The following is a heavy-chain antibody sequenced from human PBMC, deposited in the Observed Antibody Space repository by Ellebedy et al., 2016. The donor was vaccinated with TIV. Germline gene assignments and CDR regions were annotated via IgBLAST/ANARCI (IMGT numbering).Heavy chain of an antibody. Sequence: GGSLRLXCAASGFTFDDYAMHWVRQAPGKGPEWVSGISWNSGSIGYADSVKGRFTISRDNAKNSLYLQMNSLRAEDTALYYCARGAAVRYFDWLYTGGYYYYGMDVWGQGTTVTVSS. CDR3: ARGAAVRYFDWLYTGGYYYYGMDV. V-gene: IGHV3-9*01. D-gene: IGHD3-9*01. CDR2: ISWNSGSI. J-gene: IGHJ6*02. CDR1: GFTFDDYA.